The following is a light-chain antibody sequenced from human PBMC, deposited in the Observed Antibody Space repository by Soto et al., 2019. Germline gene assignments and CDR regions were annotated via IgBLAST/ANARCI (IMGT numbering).Light chain of an antibody. J-gene: IGLJ2*01. Sequence: QSALTQPASASGSPGQSITISCTGTSSDLGSYKFVSWYQHHPGKAPKLMIYEGSKRPSGVSNRFSGSKSGNTASLTISGLQAEDEADYYCCSYAGSSTLIFGGGTKLTVL. V-gene: IGLV2-23*01. CDR2: EGS. CDR1: SSDLGSYKF. CDR3: CSYAGSSTLI.